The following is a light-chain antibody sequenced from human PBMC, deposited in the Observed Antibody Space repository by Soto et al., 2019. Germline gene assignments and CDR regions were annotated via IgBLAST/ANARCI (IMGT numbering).Light chain of an antibody. J-gene: IGKJ4*01. V-gene: IGKV1-5*01. CDR3: QPYNNWPLT. CDR1: QSISTW. CDR2: DAS. Sequence: DIQMTQSPSTLSASVGDRVTITCRASQSISTWLAWYQQKPGKAPKVLIYDASRLESGVPSRFSGSGSGTDFTLTISSLQPADFATYYCQPYNNWPLTFGGGTKVDIK.